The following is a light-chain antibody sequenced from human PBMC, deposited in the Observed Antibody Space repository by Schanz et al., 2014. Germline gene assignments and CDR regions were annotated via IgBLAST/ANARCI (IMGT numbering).Light chain of an antibody. CDR1: QNVSPR. V-gene: IGKV1-39*01. CDR3: QQSEEYPRT. Sequence: DIQMTQSPSSLSASVGDRVIITCRASQNVSPRLNWYQQKPGKAPKLLIYRGSDLQSGVPSRFSGSGSGSDFALTITSLQLDDFATYYCQQSEEYPRTFGQGTRVEMK. CDR2: RGS. J-gene: IGKJ1*01.